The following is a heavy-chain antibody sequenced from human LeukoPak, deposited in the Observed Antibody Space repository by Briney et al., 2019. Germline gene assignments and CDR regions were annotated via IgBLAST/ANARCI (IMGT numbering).Heavy chain of an antibody. V-gene: IGHV3-7*01. CDR2: IKQDGSEK. Sequence: GGSLRLSCAASGFTFTNVWMSWVRQAPGKGLEWVANIKQDGSEKYCVDSVKGRFTISRDNAKNSLYLQMNSLRAEDTAVYYCARAVHSSGYSFDYWGQGTLVTVSS. CDR1: GFTFTNVW. CDR3: ARAVHSSGYSFDY. J-gene: IGHJ4*02. D-gene: IGHD3-22*01.